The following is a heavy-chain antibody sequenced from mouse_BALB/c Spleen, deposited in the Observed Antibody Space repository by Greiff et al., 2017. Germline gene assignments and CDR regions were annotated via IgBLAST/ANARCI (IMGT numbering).Heavy chain of an antibody. CDR3: ARRLYGSLDY. CDR2: IYWDDDK. D-gene: IGHD2-2*01. CDR1: GFSLSTSGMG. J-gene: IGHJ2*01. V-gene: IGHV8-12*01. Sequence: QVTLKVCGPGILQPSQTLSLTCSFSGFSLSTSGMGVSWIRQPSGKGLEWLAHIYWDDDKRYNPSLKSRLTISKDTSRNQVFLKITSVDTADTATYYCARRLYGSLDYWGQGTTLTVSS.